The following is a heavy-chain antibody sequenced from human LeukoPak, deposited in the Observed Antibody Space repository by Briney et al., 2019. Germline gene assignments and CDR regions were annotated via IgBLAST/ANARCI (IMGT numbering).Heavy chain of an antibody. Sequence: GGSLRLSCAASGFTFSSYAMSWVRQAPGKGLEWVSAISGSGGSTYYADSVKGRFTISRDNSKNTLYLQMDSLRAEDTAVYYCAKPRQDLYSSSWYYFDYWGQGTLVTVSS. D-gene: IGHD6-13*01. CDR3: AKPRQDLYSSSWYYFDY. CDR2: ISGSGGST. CDR1: GFTFSSYA. V-gene: IGHV3-23*01. J-gene: IGHJ4*02.